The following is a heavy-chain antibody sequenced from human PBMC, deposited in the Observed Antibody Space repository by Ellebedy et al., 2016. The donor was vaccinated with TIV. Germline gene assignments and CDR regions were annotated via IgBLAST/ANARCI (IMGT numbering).Heavy chain of an antibody. Sequence: AASVKVSCKASGYTFTGYYMHWVRQAPGQGLEWMGWINPNSGGTHYAQKFQGWVTMTRDTSISTAYMELSRLRSDDTAVYYCETTTVAGTYYFDYWGQGTLVTVSS. CDR1: GYTFTGYY. CDR2: INPNSGGT. V-gene: IGHV1-2*04. CDR3: ETTTVAGTYYFDY. D-gene: IGHD6-19*01. J-gene: IGHJ4*02.